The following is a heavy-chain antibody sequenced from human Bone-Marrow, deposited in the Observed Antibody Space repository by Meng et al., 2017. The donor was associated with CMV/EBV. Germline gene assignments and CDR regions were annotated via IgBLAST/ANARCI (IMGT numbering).Heavy chain of an antibody. J-gene: IGHJ4*02. V-gene: IGHV3-33*06. D-gene: IGHD6-6*01. Sequence: GESLKISCAASGFTFSSYGMHWVRQAPGKGLEWVAVIWYDGSNKYYADSVKGRFTISRDNSKNTLYLQMNSLRAEDTAVYYCAKTRIAAHPLLSRFDYWGQGTRVTGSS. CDR2: IWYDGSNK. CDR1: GFTFSSYG. CDR3: AKTRIAAHPLLSRFDY.